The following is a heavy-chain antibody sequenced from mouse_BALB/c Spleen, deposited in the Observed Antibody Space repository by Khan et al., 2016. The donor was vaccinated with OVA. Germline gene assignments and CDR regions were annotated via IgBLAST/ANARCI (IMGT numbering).Heavy chain of an antibody. CDR2: ISTGGSYT. J-gene: IGHJ3*01. Sequence: EVELVESGGDLLKPGGSLKLSCAASGFTFSTYGMSWVRQTPDKRLEWVATISTGGSYTYYPDSVKGRFTISRDNAKNDLYLQMSSLKSEDTAMFYCAGLAYYCVSEGFDYWGQGTLVTVSA. CDR3: AGLAYYCVSEGFDY. V-gene: IGHV5-6*01. CDR1: GFTFSTYG. D-gene: IGHD1-1*01.